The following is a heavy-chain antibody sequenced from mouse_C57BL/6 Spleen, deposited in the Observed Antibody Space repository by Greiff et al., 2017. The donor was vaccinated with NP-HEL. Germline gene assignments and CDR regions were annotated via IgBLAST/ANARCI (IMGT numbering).Heavy chain of an antibody. V-gene: IGHV5-4*01. CDR1: GFTFSSYA. D-gene: IGHD3-2*02. Sequence: EVKLVESGGGLVKPGGSLKLSCAASGFTFSSYALSWVRQTPEKRLEWVATISDGGRYTYYPANVQGRFTISRDNAKNNLYLQMSHLKSEDTAMYYCARDQAAQATFAYWGQGTLVTVSA. J-gene: IGHJ3*01. CDR2: ISDGGRYT. CDR3: ARDQAAQATFAY.